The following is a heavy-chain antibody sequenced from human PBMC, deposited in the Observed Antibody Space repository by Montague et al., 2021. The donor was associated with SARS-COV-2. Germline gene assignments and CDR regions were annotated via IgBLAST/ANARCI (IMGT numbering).Heavy chain of an antibody. D-gene: IGHD1-26*01. CDR2: IYYSGST. CDR1: GASIGSSSYY. Sequence: SETLSLTCTVSGASIGSSSYYWAWIRQPPGKGLEWIGSIYYSGSTYYNPSLKDRVTISADTSKNQFSLKLNYVTAADTALYHCASAMGSFGGLDRWGQGTLVIVSS. CDR3: ASAMGSFGGLDR. J-gene: IGHJ5*02. V-gene: IGHV4-39*01.